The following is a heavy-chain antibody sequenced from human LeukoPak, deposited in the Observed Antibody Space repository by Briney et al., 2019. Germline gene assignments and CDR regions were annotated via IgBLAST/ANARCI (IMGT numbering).Heavy chain of an antibody. Sequence: GGSLRLSCAASGFTFSDYYMSWIRQAPGKGLEWVSYISSSGSTIYYADSVKGRFTISRDNAKNSLYLQMNSLGAEDTAVYYCARGGRITMVRGVLAAFDYWGQGTLVTVSS. CDR1: GFTFSDYY. J-gene: IGHJ4*02. D-gene: IGHD3-10*01. V-gene: IGHV3-11*04. CDR2: ISSSGSTI. CDR3: ARGGRITMVRGVLAAFDY.